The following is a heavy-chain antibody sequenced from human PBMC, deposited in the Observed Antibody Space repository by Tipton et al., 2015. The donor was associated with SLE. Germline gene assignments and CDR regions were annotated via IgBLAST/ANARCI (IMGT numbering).Heavy chain of an antibody. CDR1: GGSISSSSYY. D-gene: IGHD6-19*01. CDR3: ARGRGAVADAYYMEV. J-gene: IGHJ6*03. V-gene: IGHV4-39*07. CDR2: IYYSGST. Sequence: TLSLTCTVSGGSISSSSYYWGWIRQPPGKGLELIGSIYYSGSTNYNPSLKSRVTISVDTSKNQFSLKLSSVTAADTAVYYCARGRGAVADAYYMEVWGKGTMVTVSS.